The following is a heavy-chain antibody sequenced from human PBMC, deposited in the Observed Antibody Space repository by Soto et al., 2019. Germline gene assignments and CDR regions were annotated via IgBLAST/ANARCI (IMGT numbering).Heavy chain of an antibody. J-gene: IGHJ4*02. CDR1: GFSISSYY. CDR2: MYYSGRT. D-gene: IGHD4-17*01. Sequence: SETLSLTCTVSGFSISSYYWSWIRQPPGKGLEWIGYMYYSGRTNYNPSLKSRVTISVDTSKNQFSLKLSSVTAADTAVYYCARDSGDYFDYWGQGTLVTVSS. CDR3: ARDSGDYFDY. V-gene: IGHV4-59*01.